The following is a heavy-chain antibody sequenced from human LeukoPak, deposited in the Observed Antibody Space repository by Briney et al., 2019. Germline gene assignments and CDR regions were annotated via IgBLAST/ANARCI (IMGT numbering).Heavy chain of an antibody. CDR1: GYSFTSYW. V-gene: IGHV5-51*01. J-gene: IGHJ4*02. CDR2: IYPGDSDT. CDR3: ARHLGIRLWSHSLDY. Sequence: GESLKISCKGSGYSFTSYWIGWVRQMPGKGLEWMGIIYPGDSDTRYSPSFQGQVTISADKSISTAYLQWSSLKASDTAVYYCARHLGIRLWSHSLDYWGQGTLVTVSS. D-gene: IGHD5-18*01.